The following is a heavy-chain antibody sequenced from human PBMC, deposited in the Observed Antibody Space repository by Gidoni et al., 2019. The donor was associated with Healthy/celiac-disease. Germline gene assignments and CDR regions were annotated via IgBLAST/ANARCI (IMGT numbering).Heavy chain of an antibody. CDR3: ARDPNKPNTMIGWFDP. Sequence: QVQLVESGGGVVQPGRSLRLSCAASGFTFSSYGMHWVRQAPGKGLEWVAVIWYDGSNKYYADSVKGRFTISRDNSKNTLYLQMNSLRAEDTAVYYCARDPNKPNTMIGWFDPWGQGTLVTVSS. CDR2: IWYDGSNK. J-gene: IGHJ5*02. CDR1: GFTFSSYG. D-gene: IGHD2-21*01. V-gene: IGHV3-33*01.